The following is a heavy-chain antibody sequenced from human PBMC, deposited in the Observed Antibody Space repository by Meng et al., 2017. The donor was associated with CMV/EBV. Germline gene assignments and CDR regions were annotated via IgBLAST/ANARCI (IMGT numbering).Heavy chain of an antibody. J-gene: IGHJ4*02. Sequence: GESLKISCAASGFTFSSYWMSWVRQAPGKGLEWVANIKQDGSEKYYVDSVRGRFTISRDNTENSIYLHMSTLRAEDTAVYYCATTSGSSYWGQGAQVTVSS. D-gene: IGHD6-6*01. CDR1: GFTFSSYW. CDR2: IKQDGSEK. V-gene: IGHV3-7*01. CDR3: ATTSGSSY.